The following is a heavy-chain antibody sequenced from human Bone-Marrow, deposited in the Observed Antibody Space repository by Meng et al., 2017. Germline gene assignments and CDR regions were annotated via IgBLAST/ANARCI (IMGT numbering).Heavy chain of an antibody. J-gene: IGHJ4*02. CDR2: ISYHGSDK. V-gene: IGHV3-30*07. CDR1: ELNSSCCG. Sequence: VQLVESGVGVVQPGRSLRLSCVASELNSSCCGMHWVRQAPGKGLEWVTFISYHGSDKNYADSVKGRFTISRDNSKNTLFLQMNSLRAEDTAVYYCAKDGPFDYWGQGTLVTVSS. CDR3: AKDGPFDY.